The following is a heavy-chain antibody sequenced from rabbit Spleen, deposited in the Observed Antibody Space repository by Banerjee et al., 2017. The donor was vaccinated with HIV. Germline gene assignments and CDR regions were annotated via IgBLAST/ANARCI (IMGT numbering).Heavy chain of an antibody. Sequence: QEQLEESGGGLVQPEGSLTLACTASGFSFSNTYYMCWVRQAPGKGLEWIACIDTGFGGTTYYASWAKGRFTISKTSSTTVTLQMTSLTAADTATYFCATYVDYDGDFNLWGPGTLVTVS. CDR1: GFSFSNTYY. V-gene: IGHV1S45*01. CDR2: IDTGFGGTT. CDR3: ATYVDYDGDFNL. D-gene: IGHD2-1*01. J-gene: IGHJ4*01.